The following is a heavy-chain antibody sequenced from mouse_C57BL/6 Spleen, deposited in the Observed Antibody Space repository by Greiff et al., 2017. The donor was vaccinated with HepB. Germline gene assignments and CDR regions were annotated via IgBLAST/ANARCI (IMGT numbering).Heavy chain of an antibody. J-gene: IGHJ4*01. CDR1: GYTFTDYN. D-gene: IGHD1-1*01. CDR3: ARYYGSSSHYYAMDY. Sequence: EVKLMESGPELVKPGASVKIPCKASGYTFTDYNMDWVKQSHGKSLEWIGDINPNNGGTIYNQKFKGKATLTVDKSSSTAYMELRSLTSEDTAVYYCARYYGSSSHYYAMDYWGQGTSVTVSS. V-gene: IGHV1-18*01. CDR2: INPNNGGT.